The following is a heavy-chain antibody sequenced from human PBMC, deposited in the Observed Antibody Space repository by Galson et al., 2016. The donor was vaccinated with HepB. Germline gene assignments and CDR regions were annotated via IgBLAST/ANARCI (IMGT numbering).Heavy chain of an antibody. CDR1: GFTGFTFSSYW. CDR3: GASRDGYIDY. V-gene: IGHV3-74*01. J-gene: IGHJ4*01. D-gene: IGHD5-24*01. CDR2: ISLDGSVT. Sequence: SLRLSCAASGFTGFTFSSYWKHWVRQAPGKGLVWVSRISLDGSVTIYGDSVKGRFSTSRDNAKNTLFRQMNSLRAEDTAVDYCGASRDGYIDYWGQGALVTISS.